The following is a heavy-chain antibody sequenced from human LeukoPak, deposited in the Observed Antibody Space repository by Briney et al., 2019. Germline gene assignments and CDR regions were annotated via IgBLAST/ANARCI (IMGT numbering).Heavy chain of an antibody. D-gene: IGHD6-19*01. CDR3: ARGRYSSGWYAGHDAFDI. CDR2: INHSGST. Sequence: PSETLSLTCAVYGGSFSGYYWSWIRQPPGKGLGWIGEINHSGSTNYNPSLKSRVTISVDTSKNQFSLKLSSVTAADTAVYYCARGRYSSGWYAGHDAFDIWGQGTMVTVSS. J-gene: IGHJ3*02. V-gene: IGHV4-34*01. CDR1: GGSFSGYY.